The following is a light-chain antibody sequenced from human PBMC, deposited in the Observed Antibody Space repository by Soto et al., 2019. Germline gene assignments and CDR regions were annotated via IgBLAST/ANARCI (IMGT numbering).Light chain of an antibody. CDR2: GAS. Sequence: EVVMTQSPATLSVSPGERATLSCRASQNINTKLAWYQQKPGQAPRLLIYGASIRATGIPTRFSGSGSGTEFTLTISSLQSEDFAVYYCHQYNNWPPLTFGGGTKVEIK. CDR1: QNINTK. V-gene: IGKV3-15*01. CDR3: HQYNNWPPLT. J-gene: IGKJ4*01.